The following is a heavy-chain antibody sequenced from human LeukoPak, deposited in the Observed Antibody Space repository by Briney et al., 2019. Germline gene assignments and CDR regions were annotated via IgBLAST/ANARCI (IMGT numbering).Heavy chain of an antibody. Sequence: ASVKVSCKASGGSFRSYAVRWKRQAPGQWLELMGGIIPIFGTANYAQKFQGRVTITADESTSTAYMELSSLRSEDTAVYYCARDVTPFNYYYGMDVWGQGTTVTVSS. D-gene: IGHD4-23*01. CDR1: GGSFRSYA. J-gene: IGHJ6*02. CDR2: IIPIFGTA. V-gene: IGHV1-69*13. CDR3: ARDVTPFNYYYGMDV.